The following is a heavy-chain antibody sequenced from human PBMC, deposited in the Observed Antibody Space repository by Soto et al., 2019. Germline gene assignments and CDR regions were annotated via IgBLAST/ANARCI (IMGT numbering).Heavy chain of an antibody. V-gene: IGHV4-59*01. J-gene: IGHJ4*02. D-gene: IGHD4-17*01. CDR2: TYYSGST. CDR1: GGSISSYY. CDR3: ARDSTVTGREFDY. Sequence: KSSETLSLTCTVSGGSISSYYWSWIRQPPGKGLEWIGYTYYSGSTNYNPSLKSRVTISVDTSKNQFSLKLSSVTAADTAVYYCARDSTVTGREFDYWGQGTLVTVSS.